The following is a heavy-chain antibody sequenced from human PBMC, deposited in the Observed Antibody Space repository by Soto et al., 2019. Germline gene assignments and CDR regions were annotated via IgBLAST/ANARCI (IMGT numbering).Heavy chain of an antibody. CDR2: SRNKANSYTT. D-gene: IGHD3-22*01. J-gene: IGHJ4*02. CDR1: VFTFIDHY. Sequence: PGWSLRLSCASSVFTFIDHYMDWVRQAPGKGLEWVGRSRNKANSYTTEYAASVKGRFTISRDDSKNSLYLQMNSLKTEDTAVYYCALGSRGYWGQGTLVTVSS. CDR3: ALGSRGY. V-gene: IGHV3-72*01.